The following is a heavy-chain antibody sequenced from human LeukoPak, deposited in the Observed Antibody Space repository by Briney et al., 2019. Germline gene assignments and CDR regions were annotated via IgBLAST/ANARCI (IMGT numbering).Heavy chain of an antibody. J-gene: IGHJ4*02. CDR3: APPEPVDY. CDR1: GFTFSSYS. Sequence: GVSLRLSCAASGFTFSSYSRNWVRQAPGKGLEWVSSISSSSSYIYYADSVKGRFTISRDNAKNSLYLQMNSLRAEDTAVYYCAPPEPVDYWGQGTLVTVSS. V-gene: IGHV3-21*01. D-gene: IGHD1-14*01. CDR2: ISSSSSYI.